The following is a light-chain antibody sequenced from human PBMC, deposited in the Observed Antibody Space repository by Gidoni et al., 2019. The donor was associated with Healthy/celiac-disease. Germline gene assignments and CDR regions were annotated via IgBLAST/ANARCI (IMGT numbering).Light chain of an antibody. J-gene: IGKJ4*01. CDR3: QQSYSTLLT. Sequence: DIQMTQSPSSLSASVGDRVTITCRASQSISSYLNWYQQKPGKAPKLLIYAASSLQSGVPSMFSGSGSGTDFTLTISSLQPEDFATYYCQQSYSTLLTFXGXTKVEIK. V-gene: IGKV1-39*01. CDR1: QSISSY. CDR2: AAS.